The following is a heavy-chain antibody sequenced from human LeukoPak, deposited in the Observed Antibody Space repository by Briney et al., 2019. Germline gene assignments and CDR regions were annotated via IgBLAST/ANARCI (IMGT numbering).Heavy chain of an antibody. D-gene: IGHD1-14*01. Sequence: ASVKVSCKASGYTFTSYAMHWVRQAPGQRLEWMGWINAGNGNTKYSQKFQGRVTITRDTSASTAYMELSSLRSEDTAVYYCATEPFEAKVRRAVYYFDYWGQGTLVTVSS. CDR1: GYTFTSYA. CDR2: INAGNGNT. J-gene: IGHJ4*02. V-gene: IGHV1-3*01. CDR3: ATEPFEAKVRRAVYYFDY.